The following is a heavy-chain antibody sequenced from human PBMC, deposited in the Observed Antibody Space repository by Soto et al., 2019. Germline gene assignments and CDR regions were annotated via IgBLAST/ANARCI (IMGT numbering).Heavy chain of an antibody. J-gene: IGHJ4*02. Sequence: TLSLTCTVSGGSISSSSYYWGWIRQPPGKGLEWIGSIYYSGSTYYNPSLKSRVTISVDTSKNQFSLKLSSVTAADTAVYYCARLVIVGATTGFDYWGQGTLVTVSS. CDR2: IYYSGST. V-gene: IGHV4-39*01. D-gene: IGHD1-26*01. CDR1: GGSISSSSYY. CDR3: ARLVIVGATTGFDY.